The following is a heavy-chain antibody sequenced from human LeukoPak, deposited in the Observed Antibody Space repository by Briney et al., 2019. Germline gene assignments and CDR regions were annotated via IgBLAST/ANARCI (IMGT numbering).Heavy chain of an antibody. D-gene: IGHD3-3*01. Sequence: GGSLRLSCAASGFTFSSYAMSSVRQAPGKGLEWVSAISGSGGSTYYADSVKGRFTISRDNSKNTLYLQMNSLRAEDTAVYYCAKAFDFWSGYYYYFDYWGQGTLVTVSS. CDR1: GFTFSSYA. J-gene: IGHJ4*02. V-gene: IGHV3-23*01. CDR3: AKAFDFWSGYYYYFDY. CDR2: ISGSGGST.